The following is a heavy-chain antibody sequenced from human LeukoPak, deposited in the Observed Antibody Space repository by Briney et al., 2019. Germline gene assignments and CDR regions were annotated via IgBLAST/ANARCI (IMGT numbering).Heavy chain of an antibody. CDR2: IKPDGSER. V-gene: IGHV3-7*03. D-gene: IGHD2-2*01. CDR3: SGRDSSRSPRAY. CDR1: GLTFTDFW. J-gene: IGHJ4*02. Sequence: GGSLRLSCAASGLTFTDFWMNWVRLAPGRGLEWRAKIKPDGSERYYVDSVKGRFAISRDNAKNEVYLEMNSVRAEDTGVYYCSGRDSSRSPRAYWGQGTLVSVSS.